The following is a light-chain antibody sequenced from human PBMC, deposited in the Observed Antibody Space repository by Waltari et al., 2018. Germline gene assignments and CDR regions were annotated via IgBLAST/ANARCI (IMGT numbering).Light chain of an antibody. CDR2: KDS. V-gene: IGLV3-1*01. CDR1: KLGDKY. CDR3: QAWDSNVVI. J-gene: IGLJ2*01. Sequence: SYDVTQPPSVSMSPGQTASITCSGAKLGDKYACWYQQKPGQSPVVVIYKDSQRPSGIPERFSGSNSGNTATLTISGAQALDEADYYCQAWDSNVVIFGGGTKLTVL.